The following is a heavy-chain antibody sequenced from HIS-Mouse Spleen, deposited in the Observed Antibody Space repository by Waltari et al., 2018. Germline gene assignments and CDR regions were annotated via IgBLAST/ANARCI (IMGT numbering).Heavy chain of an antibody. CDR1: GGSISISIYY. CDR3: AREIPYSSSWYDWYFDL. Sequence: QLQLQESGPGLVKPSETLSLTCPVSGGSISISIYYWGGLRQPPGKGLEWIGSIYYSGSTYYNPSLKSRVTISVDTSKNQFSLKLSSVTAADTAVYYCAREIPYSSSWYDWYFDLWGRGTLVTVSS. CDR2: IYYSGST. V-gene: IGHV4-39*07. D-gene: IGHD6-13*01. J-gene: IGHJ2*01.